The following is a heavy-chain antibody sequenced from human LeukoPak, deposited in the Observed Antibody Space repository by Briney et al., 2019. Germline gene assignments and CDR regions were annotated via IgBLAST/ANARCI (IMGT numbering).Heavy chain of an antibody. J-gene: IGHJ4*02. D-gene: IGHD4-17*01. Sequence: PGGSLRLSCAASGFTFSGYWMSWVRQAPGKGLEWVANMKYDGSEKYYVDSVKGRFTISRDNAKNSLYLQMNSLRAEDTAVYYCARGGWATVTTGYFDYWGQGTLVAVSP. CDR2: MKYDGSEK. CDR1: GFTFSGYW. CDR3: ARGGWATVTTGYFDY. V-gene: IGHV3-7*01.